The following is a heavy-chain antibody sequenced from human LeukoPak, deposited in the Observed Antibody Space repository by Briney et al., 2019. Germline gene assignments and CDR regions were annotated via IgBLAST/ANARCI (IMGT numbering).Heavy chain of an antibody. CDR1: GGSFSGYY. Sequence: SETLSLTCAVYGGSFSGYYWSWIRQPPGKGLEWIGEINHSGSTNYNPSLKSRVTISVDTSKNQFSLKLSSVTAADTAVYYCARVWNIAARGWLDPWGQGTLVTVSS. J-gene: IGHJ5*02. CDR2: INHSGST. V-gene: IGHV4-34*01. CDR3: ARVWNIAARGWLDP. D-gene: IGHD6-6*01.